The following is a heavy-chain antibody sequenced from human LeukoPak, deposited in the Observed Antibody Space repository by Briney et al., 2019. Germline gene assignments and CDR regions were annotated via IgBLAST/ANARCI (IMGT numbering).Heavy chain of an antibody. CDR3: ARQDEPSYYDSSGYYYDY. V-gene: IGHV4-38-2*01. CDR2: IYHSGST. J-gene: IGHJ4*02. CDR1: GYSISSGYY. D-gene: IGHD3-22*01. Sequence: SETLSLTCAVSGYSISSGYYWGWIRQPPGKGLEWIGSIYHSGSTSYNPSLRSRVTISVDTSKNQFSLKLSSVTAADTAVYYCARQDEPSYYDSSGYYYDYWGQGTLVTVSS.